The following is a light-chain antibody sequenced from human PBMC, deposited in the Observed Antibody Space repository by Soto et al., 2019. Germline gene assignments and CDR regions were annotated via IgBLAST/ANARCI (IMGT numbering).Light chain of an antibody. Sequence: DLQMTQSPSSLSASVGDRVTPTCRANPGINTDLAWYQQRPGSAPKLLIYEASTLQSGVPPRFSGTGSGTHFTLTISSLQPEDVGTYFCQSYNSAPITFGPGTKVDLK. CDR1: PGINTD. CDR3: QSYNSAPIT. CDR2: EAS. J-gene: IGKJ3*01. V-gene: IGKV1-27*01.